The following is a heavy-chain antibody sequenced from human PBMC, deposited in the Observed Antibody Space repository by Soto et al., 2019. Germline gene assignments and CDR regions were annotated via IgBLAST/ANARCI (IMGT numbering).Heavy chain of an antibody. Sequence: EVQLLESGGGLVQPGGSLRLSCVGSEFTFSNYAMNWVRQAPGEGPEWVSLISSSGGTTYYADSVKGRFSISRDNSKNTLSLQMNSLRVEDTAIYYCAKDIQGRGATTGDDAFDIWGQGTMVTVSS. CDR2: ISSSGGTT. V-gene: IGHV3-23*01. D-gene: IGHD1-1*01. CDR1: EFTFSNYA. J-gene: IGHJ3*02. CDR3: AKDIQGRGATTGDDAFDI.